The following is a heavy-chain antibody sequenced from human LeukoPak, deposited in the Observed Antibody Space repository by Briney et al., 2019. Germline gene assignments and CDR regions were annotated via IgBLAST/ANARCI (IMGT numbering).Heavy chain of an antibody. V-gene: IGHV3-48*03. D-gene: IGHD6-13*01. J-gene: IGHJ4*02. CDR2: ISPSGSII. Sequence: GESLRLSCAASGFTFNNYEMNWVRQAPGKGLEWVSYISPSGSIIYYADSVKGRFTISRDNSMNSLYLQMNSLRAEDTALYYCARENQLDWGQGTLVTVSS. CDR1: GFTFNNYE. CDR3: ARENQLD.